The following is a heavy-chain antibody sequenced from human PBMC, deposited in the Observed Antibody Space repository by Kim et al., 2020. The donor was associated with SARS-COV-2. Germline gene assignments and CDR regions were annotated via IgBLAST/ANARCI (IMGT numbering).Heavy chain of an antibody. V-gene: IGHV3-9*01. CDR3: SLLDHYSDDAFDI. J-gene: IGHJ3*02. D-gene: IGHD4-4*01. Sequence: YADSVKGRFTISRDNAKNSLYLQMNSLRAEDTALYYCSLLDHYSDDAFDIWGQGTMVTVSS.